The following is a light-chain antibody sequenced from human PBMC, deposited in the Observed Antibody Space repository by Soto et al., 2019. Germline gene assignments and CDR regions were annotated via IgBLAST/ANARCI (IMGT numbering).Light chain of an antibody. Sequence: QSVLTQPASVSGSPGQSITISSPGTSSDVGGYDFVSWYQQHPVKAPKLMIYEVSNRPSGVSSRFSGSKSGNTASLTISGLQAEDEADYYCGSYTGSIYVFGTGTKVTVL. J-gene: IGLJ1*01. V-gene: IGLV2-14*01. CDR1: SSDVGGYDF. CDR2: EVS. CDR3: GSYTGSIYV.